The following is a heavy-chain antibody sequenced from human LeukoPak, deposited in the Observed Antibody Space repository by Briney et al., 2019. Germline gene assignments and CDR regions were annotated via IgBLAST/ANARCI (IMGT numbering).Heavy chain of an antibody. V-gene: IGHV5-10-1*01. CDR2: IDPSDSYT. CDR3: AIGTYHTN. Sequence: ASVKVSSKASGYTFTIQWISWVRQMPGKGRGWMGRIDPSDSYTNYSPSFQGHVTISADKSIGTAYLQWSSLKASDTAMYYCAIGTYHTNWGQGTLVTVSS. CDR1: GYTFTIQW. D-gene: IGHD1-26*01. J-gene: IGHJ4*02.